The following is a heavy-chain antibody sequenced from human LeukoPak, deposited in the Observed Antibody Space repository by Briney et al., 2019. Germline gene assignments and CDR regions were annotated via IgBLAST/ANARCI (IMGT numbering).Heavy chain of an antibody. CDR3: ARARYSANDYSDY. CDR1: GFTFSDHY. V-gene: IGHV3-72*01. D-gene: IGHD5-12*01. J-gene: IGHJ4*02. CDR2: IRNKANSYTT. Sequence: GGSLRLSCAASGFTFSDHYMDWVRQAPGKGLEWVGRIRNKANSYTTEYAASVKGRFTISRDDSKNSLYLQMSSLKTEDTALYYCARARYSANDYSDYWGQGTLVTVSS.